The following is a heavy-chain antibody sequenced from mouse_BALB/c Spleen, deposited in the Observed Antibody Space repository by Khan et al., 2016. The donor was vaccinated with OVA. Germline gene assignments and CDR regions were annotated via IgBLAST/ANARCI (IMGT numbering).Heavy chain of an antibody. J-gene: IGHJ4*01. D-gene: IGHD2-3*01. CDR2: IWAGGST. V-gene: IGHV2-9*02. CDR1: GFSLTSYG. Sequence: QVQLKESGPGLVAPSQSLSITCTVSGFSLTSYGVHWVRQPPGRGLEWLGVIWAGGSTNYNSALMSRLSISKGNSKSQVFLKMNSLQTDDTAMYYCARGDGYYEDAMDYWGKGTSVTVSS. CDR3: ARGDGYYEDAMDY.